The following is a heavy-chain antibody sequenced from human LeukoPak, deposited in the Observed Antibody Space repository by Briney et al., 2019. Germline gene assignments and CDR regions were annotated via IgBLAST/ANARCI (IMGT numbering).Heavy chain of an antibody. Sequence: PSETLSLTCAVYGGSFSGYYWSWIRQPPGKGLEWIGEINHSGSTNYNPSLKSRVTISVDTSKNQFSLKLSSVTAADTAVYYCATRYSSSLFLFDYWGQGTLVTVSS. CDR2: INHSGST. D-gene: IGHD6-6*01. V-gene: IGHV4-34*01. J-gene: IGHJ4*02. CDR1: GGSFSGYY. CDR3: ATRYSSSLFLFDY.